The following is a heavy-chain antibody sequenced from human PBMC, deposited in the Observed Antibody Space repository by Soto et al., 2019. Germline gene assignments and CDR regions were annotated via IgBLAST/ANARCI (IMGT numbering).Heavy chain of an antibody. J-gene: IGHJ6*02. CDR2: MNQDGGEK. D-gene: IGHD2-2*02. V-gene: IGHV3-7*01. CDR1: GFTFSSYW. CDR3: ESVDCSPSNCYNLYYGRDV. Sequence: EVQLVESGGGLVQPGGSLRLSCAVSGFTFSSYWMTWFRQAPGKGLEWVAAMNQDGGEKYYVDSVKGRFTISRDNAKTSLYLHMNSLSVEDTDVYYCESVDCSPSNCYNLYYGRDVWGQGTTVTVSS.